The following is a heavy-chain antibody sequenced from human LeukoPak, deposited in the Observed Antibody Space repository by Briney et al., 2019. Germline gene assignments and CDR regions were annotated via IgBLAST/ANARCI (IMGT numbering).Heavy chain of an antibody. D-gene: IGHD3/OR15-3a*01. V-gene: IGHV3-11*01. CDR2: ISSSGSVI. CDR1: GFTFSDYY. Sequence: GGSLRPSCAASGFTFSDYYMSWIRQAPGKGLEWVSYISSSGSVIYYADSVKGRFTISRDNAKNSLSLQMNSLRAEDTAVYYCARGTLIYGRTGPNYFDYWGQGTLVTVSS. J-gene: IGHJ4*02. CDR3: ARGTLIYGRTGPNYFDY.